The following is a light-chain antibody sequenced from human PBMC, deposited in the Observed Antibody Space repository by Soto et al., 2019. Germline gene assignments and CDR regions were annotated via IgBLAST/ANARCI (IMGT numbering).Light chain of an antibody. J-gene: IGKJ3*01. CDR3: QQYYSTPFT. V-gene: IGKV4-1*01. CDR1: QSVLYSSNNKDY. CDR2: WAS. Sequence: DIVMTQSPDSLAVSLGERATINCKSSQSVLYSSNNKDYLAWYQQKPGHPPKVLIYWASTRESGVPDRFSGSGSGTDFTLTISSLPAEDVAVYYCQQYYSTPFTFGPGTKVDIK.